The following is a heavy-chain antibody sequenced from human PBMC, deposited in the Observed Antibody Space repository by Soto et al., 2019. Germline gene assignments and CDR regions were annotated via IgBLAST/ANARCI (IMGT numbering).Heavy chain of an antibody. D-gene: IGHD1-26*01. CDR2: ISAYNHYT. CDR3: ARVGPSREVPYPFEY. J-gene: IGHJ4*02. CDR1: GYTFSTYG. V-gene: IGHV1-18*01. Sequence: QVALVQSGPEVRKPGASVNVSCKASGYTFSTYGISWVRQAPDQGLEWRGWISAYNHYTNYAQKFQDTVTMTTDTSTNTAYMELRSLRSGDTAMYFCARVGPSREVPYPFEYWGQGTLVTVSS.